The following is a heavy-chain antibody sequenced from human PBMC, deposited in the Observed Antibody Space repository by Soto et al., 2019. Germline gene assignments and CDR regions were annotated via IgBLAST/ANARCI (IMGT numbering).Heavy chain of an antibody. CDR3: VTAAVTTPSHYFGFDV. CDR1: GVSISSGDYY. J-gene: IGHJ6*02. V-gene: IGHV4-30-4*01. D-gene: IGHD4-17*01. Sequence: QVQLQESGPGLVEPSQTLSLTCAVSGVSISSGDYYWSWIRQPPGKGLEWIGYIYFSGNTYYNPSLKSLVTISVDTSKNQFSLKLISVTAADTAVYYCVTAAVTTPSHYFGFDVWGQGITVTVSS. CDR2: IYFSGNT.